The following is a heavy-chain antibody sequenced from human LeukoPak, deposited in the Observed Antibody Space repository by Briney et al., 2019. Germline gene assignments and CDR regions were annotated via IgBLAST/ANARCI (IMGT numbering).Heavy chain of an antibody. Sequence: GASVKVSCKASGYTFTSYAMNWVRQAPGQGLEWMGWINTNTGNPTYAQGFTGRFVFSLDTSVSTAYLQISSLKAEDTAVYYCARDLYDFWSGYLGDWFDPWGQGTLVTVSS. CDR1: GYTFTSYA. CDR2: INTNTGNP. J-gene: IGHJ5*02. CDR3: ARDLYDFWSGYLGDWFDP. D-gene: IGHD3-3*01. V-gene: IGHV7-4-1*02.